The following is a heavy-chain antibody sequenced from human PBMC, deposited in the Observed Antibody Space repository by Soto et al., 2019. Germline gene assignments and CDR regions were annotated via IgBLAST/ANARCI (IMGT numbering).Heavy chain of an antibody. Sequence: QVQLVQSGAEVKKPGASVKVSCKASGYTFSTYGVSWVRQAPGQGLEWMGWISGYDGDTNYAQKNRGRVTMTTDTSTSTAYMELRSLRSDDTAVYYCVRDLEYCGGSCYEDVFDIWGQGTMVTVSS. D-gene: IGHD2-21*02. CDR1: GYTFSTYG. CDR2: ISGYDGDT. V-gene: IGHV1-18*01. J-gene: IGHJ3*02. CDR3: VRDLEYCGGSCYEDVFDI.